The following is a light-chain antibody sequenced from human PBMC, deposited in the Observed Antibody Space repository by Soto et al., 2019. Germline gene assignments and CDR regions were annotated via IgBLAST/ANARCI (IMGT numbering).Light chain of an antibody. V-gene: IGKV1-5*03. J-gene: IGKJ4*01. CDR1: QSISSW. CDR3: QQYNSYSLT. Sequence: ETQTTQSPSTVSASVGDRVTITCRASQSISSWLAWYQQKPGKAPKVLIYKASNLESGVPSRFSGSGSGTEFTLTISSLQPDDFATYYCQQYNSYSLTFGGGTKVDVK. CDR2: KAS.